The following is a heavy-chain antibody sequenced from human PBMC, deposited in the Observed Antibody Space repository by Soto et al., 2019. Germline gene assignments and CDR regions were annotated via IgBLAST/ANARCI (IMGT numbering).Heavy chain of an antibody. CDR1: GFTFSSYG. CDR3: ARGAWGSIPDH. J-gene: IGHJ4*02. D-gene: IGHD3-16*01. Sequence: EVQLLESGGGLVQPGGSLRLSCAASGFTFSSYGMSWVRQGPGKGLEWVSDISGSGDATNYADSVKDHFTISRDNSKNTLFLQMNSLGVEDTAIYYCARGAWGSIPDHWGQGTLVIVSS. CDR2: ISGSGDAT. V-gene: IGHV3-23*01.